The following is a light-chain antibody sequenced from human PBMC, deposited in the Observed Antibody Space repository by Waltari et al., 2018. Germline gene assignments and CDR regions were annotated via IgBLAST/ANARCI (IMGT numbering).Light chain of an antibody. J-gene: IGKJ2*01. CDR3: QQYFAWPPVHT. Sequence: EIVMTQSPATLSVSPGESATLSCRASQSVGDNLAWYQRKPGQAPRLLLFGASTRATGIPARFSGSGSGTEFTLTISSLQSEDFATYYCQQYFAWPPVHTFGQGTTLEIK. CDR1: QSVGDN. CDR2: GAS. V-gene: IGKV3-15*01.